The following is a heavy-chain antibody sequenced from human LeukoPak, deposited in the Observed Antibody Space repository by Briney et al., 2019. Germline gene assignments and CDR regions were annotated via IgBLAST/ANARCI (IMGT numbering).Heavy chain of an antibody. Sequence: SETLSLTCTVFGSMSNHFWSWIRQPPGKGLEWIGYIYYSGSTNYNPSLKSRVTISVDTSKNQFSLKLSSVTAADTAVYYCASLVAATYYFDYWGQGTLVTVSS. D-gene: IGHD1-26*01. CDR1: GSMSNHF. CDR2: IYYSGST. V-gene: IGHV4-59*11. J-gene: IGHJ4*02. CDR3: ASLVAATYYFDY.